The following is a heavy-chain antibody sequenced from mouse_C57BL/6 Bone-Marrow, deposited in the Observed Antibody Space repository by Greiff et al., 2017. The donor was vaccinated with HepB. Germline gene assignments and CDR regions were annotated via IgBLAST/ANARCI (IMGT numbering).Heavy chain of an antibody. CDR1: GFNIKDDY. V-gene: IGHV14-4*01. CDR2: IDPENGDT. Sequence: SGAELVRPGASVKLSCTASGFNIKDDYMHWVKQRPEQGLEWIGWIDPENGDTEYASKFQGKATITADTSSNTAYLQLSSLTSEDTAVYYCTTSSPFTTVVNYWGQGTTLTVSS. D-gene: IGHD1-1*01. J-gene: IGHJ2*01. CDR3: TTSSPFTTVVNY.